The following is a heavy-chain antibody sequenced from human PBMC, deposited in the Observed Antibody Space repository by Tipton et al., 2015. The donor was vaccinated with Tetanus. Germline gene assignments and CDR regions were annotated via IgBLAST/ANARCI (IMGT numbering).Heavy chain of an antibody. J-gene: IGHJ3*02. V-gene: IGHV3-48*01. CDR1: GFTFNTYN. D-gene: IGHD2-15*01. CDR2: ISTSSTTI. Sequence: SLRLSCAASGFTFNTYNMNWVRQAPGKGLEWVSYISTSSTTIFYADSVRGRFTISRDNAKNSLYLQVNSLKTEDTAVYYCSRDPNVDVVVVEPYDAFDIWGQGTMATVSS. CDR3: SRDPNVDVVVVEPYDAFDI.